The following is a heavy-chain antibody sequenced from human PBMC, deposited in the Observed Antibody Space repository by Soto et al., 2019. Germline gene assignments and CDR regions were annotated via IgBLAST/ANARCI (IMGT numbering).Heavy chain of an antibody. Sequence: WSWPLDHRGKGLGWIGYIYCGGSTYYDPSLKGRVTISGDTSKNKFSLKLSTVTAEDTAVYYCARGVVAVASREYYYYGMDVWGQGTTVTVSS. CDR3: ARGVVAVASREYYYYGMDV. D-gene: IGHD6-19*01. J-gene: IGHJ6*02. V-gene: IGHV4-31*02. CDR2: IYCGGST.